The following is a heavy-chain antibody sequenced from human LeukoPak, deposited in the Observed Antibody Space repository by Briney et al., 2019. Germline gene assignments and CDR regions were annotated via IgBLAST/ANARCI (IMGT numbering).Heavy chain of an antibody. V-gene: IGHV1-46*01. Sequence: GASVKVSCKASGYTFTSYYMHWVRQAPGQGLEWMGIINPSGGSTSYAQKLQGRVTMTTDTSTSTAYMELRSLRSDDTAVYYCARIPLNSSSWFSYYYYYMDVWGKGTTVTVSS. CDR1: GYTFTSYY. D-gene: IGHD6-13*01. CDR2: INPSGGST. J-gene: IGHJ6*03. CDR3: ARIPLNSSSWFSYYYYYMDV.